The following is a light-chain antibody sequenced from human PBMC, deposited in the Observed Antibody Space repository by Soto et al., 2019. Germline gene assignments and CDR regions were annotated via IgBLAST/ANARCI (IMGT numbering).Light chain of an antibody. CDR1: QSLLHSNGYNY. Sequence: DIVMTQSPLSLPVTPGEPASISCTSSQSLLHSNGYNYVDWYLQKPGQSPQLLIYSGSNRASGVPDRVRGSRSGTEFTRKISRLEAEDVEVYDGMQALQTPYFGGGTKVEIK. J-gene: IGKJ4*01. CDR3: MQALQTPY. V-gene: IGKV2-28*01. CDR2: SGS.